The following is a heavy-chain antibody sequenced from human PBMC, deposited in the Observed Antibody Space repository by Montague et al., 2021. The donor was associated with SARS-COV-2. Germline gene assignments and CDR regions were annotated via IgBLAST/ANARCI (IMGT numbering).Heavy chain of an antibody. V-gene: IGHV4-31*03. CDR2: IYYDGYT. CDR1: GGSISSGGYY. D-gene: IGHD2-2*01. Sequence: TLSLTCTVSGGSISSGGYYWSWIRQHPGKGLEWIGYIYYDGYTYYNPFLKSRVTISVDTSKNQFSLNLSSVTAADTAVYYCARDAIGAAGGYGMDVGGRGTTVTGSP. CDR3: ARDAIGAAGGYGMDV. J-gene: IGHJ6*04.